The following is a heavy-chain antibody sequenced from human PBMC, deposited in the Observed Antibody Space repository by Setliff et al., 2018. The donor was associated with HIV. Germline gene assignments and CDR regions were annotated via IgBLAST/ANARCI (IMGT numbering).Heavy chain of an antibody. Sequence: SETLSLTCAVSGYSISIGYYWGWIRQAPGKGLEWIGNIYHSGITYYNPSLKSRVTISVDTSKDQFSLRLSSVTAADTAVYYCARAFGSGSYRWFDPWGQGTLVTVSS. CDR3: ARAFGSGSYRWFDP. V-gene: IGHV4-38-2*01. D-gene: IGHD3-10*01. CDR2: IYHSGIT. J-gene: IGHJ5*02. CDR1: GYSISIGYY.